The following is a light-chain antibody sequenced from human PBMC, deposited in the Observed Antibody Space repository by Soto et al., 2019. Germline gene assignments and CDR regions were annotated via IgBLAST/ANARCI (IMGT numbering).Light chain of an antibody. J-gene: IGKJ1*01. CDR3: QQYRSYWT. CDR2: AAT. Sequence: DIQMTQSPSSLSTSVGDRVTITCRASQHISSHLAWFQQKPGKAPKLLIYAATRLQNGVPQRFSGSGSGTEFTLTISRLQTDDFSTYYCQQYRSYWTFGQGTKVDI. V-gene: IGKV1-5*01. CDR1: QHISSH.